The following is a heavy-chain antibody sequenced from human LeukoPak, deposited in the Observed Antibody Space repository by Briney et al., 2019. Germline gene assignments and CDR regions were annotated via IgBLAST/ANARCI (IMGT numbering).Heavy chain of an antibody. V-gene: IGHV3-33*01. J-gene: IGHJ4*02. Sequence: PGGSLRLSCVASGFTFSSYGMHWVRQAPGKGLEWVAVIWYDGTNKYYADSVKGRFTISRDSPKNTLYLQTNSLRAEDTAVYYCARAAYDNSGYLTLWGQGTLVTVSS. CDR2: IWYDGTNK. CDR3: ARAAYDNSGYLTL. CDR1: GFTFSSYG. D-gene: IGHD3-22*01.